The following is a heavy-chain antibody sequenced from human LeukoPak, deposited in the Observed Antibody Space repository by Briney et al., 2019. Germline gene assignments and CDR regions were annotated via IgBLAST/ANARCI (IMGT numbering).Heavy chain of an antibody. CDR2: INHSGST. D-gene: IGHD3-10*01. V-gene: IGHV4-34*01. Sequence: SETLSLTCAVYGGSFSGYYLSWIRQPPGKGLEWIGEINHSGSTNYNPSLEGRVTILVDTSRNHFSVKLSSVTAADTAVYYCARSQNYYGSGDYWSQGTLVTVSS. J-gene: IGHJ4*02. CDR1: GGSFSGYY. CDR3: ARSQNYYGSGDY.